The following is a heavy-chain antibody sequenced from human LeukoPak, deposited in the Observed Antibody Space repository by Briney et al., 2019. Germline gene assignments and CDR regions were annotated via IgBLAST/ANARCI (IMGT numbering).Heavy chain of an antibody. D-gene: IGHD3-22*01. V-gene: IGHV1-2*02. CDR2: INPNSGGT. CDR1: GYTFTGYY. Sequence: ASVKVSCKASGYTFTGYYMHWVRQAPGQGLEWMGWINPNSGGTNYAQKFQGRVTMTRDTSISTAYMELSRLRSDDTAVYYCGARYYYDSSGYLHDAFDTWGQGTMVTVSS. J-gene: IGHJ3*02. CDR3: GARYYYDSSGYLHDAFDT.